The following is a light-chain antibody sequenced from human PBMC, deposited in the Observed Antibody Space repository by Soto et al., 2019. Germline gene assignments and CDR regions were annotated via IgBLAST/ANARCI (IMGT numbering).Light chain of an antibody. CDR1: QSVSSF. CDR2: DVS. J-gene: IGKJ2*01. CDR3: QQRTDWPPVYT. Sequence: EIVLTQSPVTLSLSPGDRATLSCRPSQSVSSFLAWYQQKPGQPPRLLIYDVSNRAAVIPARFSGSGSGTDFTLTISSLEPEDFAVYYCQQRTDWPPVYTFGQGTKLEIK. V-gene: IGKV3-11*01.